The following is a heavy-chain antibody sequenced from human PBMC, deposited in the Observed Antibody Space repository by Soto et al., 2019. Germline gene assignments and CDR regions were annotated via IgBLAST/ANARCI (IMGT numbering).Heavy chain of an antibody. J-gene: IGHJ4*01. CDR1: GYTFTTYG. Sequence: QVQLVQSGAEVKKPGASVKVSCKASGYTFTTYGITWVRQAPAKGLDWMGWISAYSGNTNYAQKLQGRLTVTTDTSTNTAYMDLRSLRSDDTAVYYCARVVKAGDYGDYGRYYFDYWGHGTLVTVSS. CDR3: ARVVKAGDYGDYGRYYFDY. V-gene: IGHV1-18*04. D-gene: IGHD4-17*01. CDR2: ISAYSGNT.